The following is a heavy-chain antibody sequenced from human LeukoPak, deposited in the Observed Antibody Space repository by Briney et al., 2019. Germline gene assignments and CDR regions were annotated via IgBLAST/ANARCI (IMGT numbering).Heavy chain of an antibody. CDR1: GGSISSYY. Sequence: SETLSLTCTVSGGSISSYYWSWIRQPAGKGLEWIGRIYTSGSTNHNPSLKSRVTMSVDTSKNQFSLKLSSVTAADTAVYYCAREGLGYYDSSGYFYYWGQGTLVTVSS. J-gene: IGHJ4*02. CDR2: IYTSGST. D-gene: IGHD3-22*01. V-gene: IGHV4-4*07. CDR3: AREGLGYYDSSGYFYY.